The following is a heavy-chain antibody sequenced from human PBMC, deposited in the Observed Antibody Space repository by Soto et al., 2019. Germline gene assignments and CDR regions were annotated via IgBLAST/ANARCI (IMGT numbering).Heavy chain of an antibody. CDR2: IIGGGARK. D-gene: IGHD2-2*03. Sequence: GGSLRLSCAASGFTFSTYVMNCVLQAPGHGLDWVSSIIGGGARKYYADYVRGRLNISRDNSKNKLYLKMNSLRLEDTAVYYCAKKVNGSNPLDYWGQGALVTVSS. V-gene: IGHV3-23*01. CDR3: AKKVNGSNPLDY. CDR1: GFTFSTYV. J-gene: IGHJ4*02.